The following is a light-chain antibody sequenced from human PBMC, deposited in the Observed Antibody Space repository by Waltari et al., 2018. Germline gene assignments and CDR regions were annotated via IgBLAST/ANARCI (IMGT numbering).Light chain of an antibody. Sequence: SYELTQPPSVSVSPGQTARITCYGETLPRKFAYWYQQKSGQAPVLVLFEGNKRPSGIPERCSGSISGTAATLTSSGAQVEDEADYYCSSVDSSFKGLFGAGTKVTVL. V-gene: IGLV3-10*01. CDR1: TLPRKF. CDR3: SSVDSSFKGL. CDR2: EGN. J-gene: IGLJ1*01.